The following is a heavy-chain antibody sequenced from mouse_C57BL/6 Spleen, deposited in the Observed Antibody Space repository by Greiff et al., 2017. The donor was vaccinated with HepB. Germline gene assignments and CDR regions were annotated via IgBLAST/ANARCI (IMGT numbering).Heavy chain of an antibody. CDR2: IISGSSTI. V-gene: IGHV5-17*01. CDR3: ARRNYGSSYYAMDY. Sequence: EVKLMESGGGLVKPGGSLKLSCAASGFTFSDYGMHWVRQAPEKGLEWVAYIISGSSTIYYADTVKGRFTISRDNAKNTLFLQMTRLRSEDTAMYYCARRNYGSSYYAMDYWGQGTSVTVSS. CDR1: GFTFSDYG. D-gene: IGHD1-1*01. J-gene: IGHJ4*01.